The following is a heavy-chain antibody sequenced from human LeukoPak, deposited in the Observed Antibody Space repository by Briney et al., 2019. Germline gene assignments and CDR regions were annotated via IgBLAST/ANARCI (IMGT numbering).Heavy chain of an antibody. V-gene: IGHV4-31*03. J-gene: IGHJ3*02. CDR1: GGSISSGGYY. D-gene: IGHD4-17*01. CDR2: IYYSGST. Sequence: PSETLSLTCTVSGGSISSGGYYWSWIRQHPGKGLEWIGYIYYSGSTYYNPSLKSRVTISVDTSKNQFSLKLSSVTAADTAVYYCARDRLRRAFDTWGQGTMVTVSS. CDR3: ARDRLRRAFDT.